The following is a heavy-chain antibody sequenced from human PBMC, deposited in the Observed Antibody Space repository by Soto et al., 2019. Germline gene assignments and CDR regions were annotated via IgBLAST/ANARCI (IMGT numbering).Heavy chain of an antibody. J-gene: IGHJ4*01. Sequence: GGSLRLSCAASAFTFGIFGMHWVRQGPGKGLEWVAVISYDGSNKYYADSVKGRFTNSRDNSKNTLYLQMNSLRAEDTAVYYCAKDSESGVSFGRTGFDYWGHGTLVTVSS. CDR3: AKDSESGVSFGRTGFDY. CDR2: ISYDGSNK. CDR1: AFTFGIFG. V-gene: IGHV3-30*18. D-gene: IGHD3-10*01.